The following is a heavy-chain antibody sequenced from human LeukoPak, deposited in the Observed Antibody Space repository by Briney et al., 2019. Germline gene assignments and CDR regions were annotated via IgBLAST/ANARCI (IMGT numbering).Heavy chain of an antibody. CDR3: ARAESWFGEFPFDY. V-gene: IGHV3-21*01. D-gene: IGHD3-10*01. CDR1: GFTFSSYS. J-gene: IGHJ4*02. CDR2: ISSSSSYI. Sequence: GGSLRLSCAASGFTFSSYSMNWVRQAPGKGLEWVSSISSSSSYIYYADSVKGRFTISRDNAKNSLYLQMNSLRAEDTAVYYCARAESWFGEFPFDYWGQGTLVTVSS.